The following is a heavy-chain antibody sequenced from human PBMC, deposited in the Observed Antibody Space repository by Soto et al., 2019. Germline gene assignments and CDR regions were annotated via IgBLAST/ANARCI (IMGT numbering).Heavy chain of an antibody. D-gene: IGHD5-18*01. Sequence: GGSLRLSCAASGFTFDDYTMHWVRQAPGKGLEWVSLISWDGGSTYYADSVKGRFTISRDNSKNSLYLQMNSLRTEDTALYYCAKGRSHVDTAMASYGMDVWGQGTTVTVSS. V-gene: IGHV3-43*01. CDR1: GFTFDDYT. CDR3: AKGRSHVDTAMASYGMDV. CDR2: ISWDGGST. J-gene: IGHJ6*02.